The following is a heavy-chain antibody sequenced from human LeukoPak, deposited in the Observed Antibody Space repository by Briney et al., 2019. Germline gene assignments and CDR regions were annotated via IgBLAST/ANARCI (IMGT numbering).Heavy chain of an antibody. CDR2: ISAYNGNT. Sequence: ASVTVSCKASGYTFTSYGISWVRQAPGQGLEWMGWISAYNGNTNYAQKLQGRVTMTTDTSTSTAYMELRSLRSDDTAVYYCARVDILTGYYYFDYWGQGTLVTVSS. CDR3: ARVDILTGYYYFDY. J-gene: IGHJ4*02. V-gene: IGHV1-18*01. CDR1: GYTFTSYG. D-gene: IGHD3-9*01.